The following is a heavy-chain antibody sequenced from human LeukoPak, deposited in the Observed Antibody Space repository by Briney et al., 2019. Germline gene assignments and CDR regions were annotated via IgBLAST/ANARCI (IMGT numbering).Heavy chain of an antibody. D-gene: IGHD3-22*01. J-gene: IGHJ6*02. V-gene: IGHV1-69*13. CDR1: GGTFSSYA. Sequence: ASVKVSCKASGGTFSSYAISWVRQAPGQGLEWMGGIIPIFGTANYAQKFQGRVTITADESTSTAYMELSSLRSEDTAVYYCARANNYYDSSGYYSLYYYYYGMDVWGQGTTVTVSS. CDR2: IIPIFGTA. CDR3: ARANNYYDSSGYYSLYYYYYGMDV.